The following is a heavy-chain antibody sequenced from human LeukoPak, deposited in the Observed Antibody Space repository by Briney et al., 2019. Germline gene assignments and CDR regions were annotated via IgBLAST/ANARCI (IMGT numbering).Heavy chain of an antibody. V-gene: IGHV4-34*01. CDR3: ARSLSYDYVWGSYRYPYFDY. D-gene: IGHD3-16*02. J-gene: IGHJ4*02. Sequence: SETLSLTCAVYGGSFSGYYWSWIRQPPGKGLEWIGEINHSGSTNYNPSLKSRVTISVDTSKNQFSLKLSSVTAADTAVYYCARSLSYDYVWGSYRYPYFDYWGQGTLVTVSS. CDR1: GGSFSGYY. CDR2: INHSGST.